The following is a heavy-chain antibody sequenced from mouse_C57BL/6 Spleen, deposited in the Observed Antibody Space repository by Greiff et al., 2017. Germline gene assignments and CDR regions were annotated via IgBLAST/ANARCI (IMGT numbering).Heavy chain of an antibody. J-gene: IGHJ4*01. CDR3: ARCHYDYDDPGAMDY. V-gene: IGHV1-26*01. CDR1: GYTFTDYY. CDR2: INPNNGGT. D-gene: IGHD2-4*01. Sequence: EVQLQQSGPELVKPGASVKISCKASGYTFTDYYMNWVKQSHGKSLEWIGDINPNNGGTSYNQKFKGKATLTVDKSSSTAYMELRSLTSEDSAVYYCARCHYDYDDPGAMDYWGQGTSVTVSS.